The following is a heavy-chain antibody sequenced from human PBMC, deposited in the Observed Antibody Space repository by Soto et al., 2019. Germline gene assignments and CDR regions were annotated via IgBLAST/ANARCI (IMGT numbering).Heavy chain of an antibody. J-gene: IGHJ6*04. CDR2: IYYSGTT. CDR1: GGSITNYY. D-gene: IGHD5-12*01. V-gene: IGHV4-59*01. CDR3: ARAGSAGPPPV. Sequence: PSETLSLTCTVSGGSITNYYWSWIRQPPGKGLEWIGYIYYSGTTNYSPSLKSRVTISVDTSKNQFSLNLRSVTAADTAVYYCARAGSAGPPPVWGRGTTVTVAS.